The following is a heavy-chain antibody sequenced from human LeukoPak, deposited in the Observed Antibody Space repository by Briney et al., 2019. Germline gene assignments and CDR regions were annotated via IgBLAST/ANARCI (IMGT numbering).Heavy chain of an antibody. CDR2: ISDDGVNT. J-gene: IGHJ5*01. CDR3: AKVRWIAVTTTFDC. Sequence: GGSLRLSCAASGFTFSSYAMSWVRQAPGKGLEWVSTISDDGVNTYYADSVKGRFTISRDNSKSTLYLQMNSLRAEDTAVYYCAKVRWIAVTTTFDCWGQGTLVTVSS. CDR1: GFTFSSYA. D-gene: IGHD4-17*01. V-gene: IGHV3-23*01.